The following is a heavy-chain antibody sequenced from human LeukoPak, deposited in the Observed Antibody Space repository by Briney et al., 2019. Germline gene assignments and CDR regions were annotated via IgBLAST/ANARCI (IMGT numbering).Heavy chain of an antibody. CDR2: ISYSGST. Sequence: SETLSLTCTASGGSISTSNYFWGWIRQPPGKGLEWIGTISYSGSTYYNPSLKSRVTMAVDTSKNQFSLKLSSVTAADTAVYYCARGSFWSGYYYDYWGQGTLVTVSS. V-gene: IGHV4-39*07. CDR3: ARGSFWSGYYYDY. CDR1: GGSISTSNYF. J-gene: IGHJ4*02. D-gene: IGHD3-3*01.